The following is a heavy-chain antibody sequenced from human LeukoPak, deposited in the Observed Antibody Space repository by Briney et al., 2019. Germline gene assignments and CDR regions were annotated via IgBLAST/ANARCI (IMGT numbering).Heavy chain of an antibody. CDR1: GFTFSSYA. V-gene: IGHV3-23*01. J-gene: IGHJ6*03. CDR2: ISGSGDTT. D-gene: IGHD2-15*01. Sequence: GRSLRLSCAASGFTFSSYAMSWVRQAPGGGLEWVSAISGSGDTTYHADSVKGRFTISRDNSENRLSLQVDSLRAEDTAVYFCAKDTTAWWYHRAYMDVWGKGTTVTVSS. CDR3: AKDTTAWWYHRAYMDV.